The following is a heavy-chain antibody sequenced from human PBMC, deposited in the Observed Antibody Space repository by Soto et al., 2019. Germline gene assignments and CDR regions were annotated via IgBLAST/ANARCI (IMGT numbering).Heavy chain of an antibody. J-gene: IGHJ6*02. CDR3: ARGSQAGTMAGMDV. Sequence: QVQLVESGGGVVQPGRSLRLSCAASGFTFSSYGMHWVRQAPGKGLEWVAVIWYDGSNKYHADSVKGRFTISRDNSKNTLYLQMNSLRAEDTAVYYCARGSQAGTMAGMDVWGQGTTVTVSS. V-gene: IGHV3-33*01. CDR2: IWYDGSNK. CDR1: GFTFSSYG. D-gene: IGHD6-19*01.